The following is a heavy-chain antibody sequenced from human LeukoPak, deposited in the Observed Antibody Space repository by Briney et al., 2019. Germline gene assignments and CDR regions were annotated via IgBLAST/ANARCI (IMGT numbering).Heavy chain of an antibody. CDR3: ARDCSGVSCQSAS. D-gene: IGHD2-15*01. CDR2: IYYSGST. Sequence: PSETLSLTCAVYGGSFSGYYWSWIRQHPGKGLEWIGYIYYSGSTYYNPSLKSRVTISVDTFKNQFSLNLTSVTAADTAVYYCARDCSGVSCQSASWGQGTLVTVSS. J-gene: IGHJ5*02. CDR1: GGSFSGYY. V-gene: IGHV4-31*11.